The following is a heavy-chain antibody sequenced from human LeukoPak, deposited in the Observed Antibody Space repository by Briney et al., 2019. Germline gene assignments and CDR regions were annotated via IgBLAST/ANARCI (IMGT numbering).Heavy chain of an antibody. D-gene: IGHD3-3*01. CDR2: INPNSGGT. V-gene: IGHV1-2*06. J-gene: IGHJ5*02. CDR3: ARGRRANLPPGAITISWRGNWFDP. CDR1: GYTFTGYY. Sequence: ASVKVSCKASGYTFTGYYMHWVRQAPGQGLEWMGRINPNSGGTNYAQKFQGRVTMTRDTSISTAYMELSRLRSDDTAVYYCARGRRANLPPGAITISWRGNWFDPWGQGTLVTVSS.